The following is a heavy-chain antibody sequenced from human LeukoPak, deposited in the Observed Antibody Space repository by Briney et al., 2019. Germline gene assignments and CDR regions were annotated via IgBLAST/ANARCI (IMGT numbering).Heavy chain of an antibody. V-gene: IGHV1-2*02. CDR3: ARGRGYSGYDGFDY. CDR1: GYTFTGYY. D-gene: IGHD5-12*01. Sequence: ASVKVSCKASGYTFTGYYMHWVRQAPGQGLEWMGWINPNSGGTNYAQKFQGRVTMTRDTSISTAYMELSRPRSDDTAVYHCARGRGYSGYDGFDYWGQGTLVTVSS. CDR2: INPNSGGT. J-gene: IGHJ4*02.